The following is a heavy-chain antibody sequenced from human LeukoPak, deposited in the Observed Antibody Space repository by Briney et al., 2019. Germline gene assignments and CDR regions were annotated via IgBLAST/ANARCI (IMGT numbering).Heavy chain of an antibody. Sequence: GASVKVSCKASGYTFTSYGISWVRQAPGQGLEWMGWISAYNGNTHYAQKLQGRVTMTTDTSTSTVYMELRSLRSDDTAVYYCARGPGEGGSSGYYYGKPEDPAEYYFDYWGQGTLVTVSS. D-gene: IGHD3-22*01. V-gene: IGHV1-18*01. CDR3: ARGPGEGGSSGYYYGKPEDPAEYYFDY. CDR2: ISAYNGNT. CDR1: GYTFTSYG. J-gene: IGHJ4*02.